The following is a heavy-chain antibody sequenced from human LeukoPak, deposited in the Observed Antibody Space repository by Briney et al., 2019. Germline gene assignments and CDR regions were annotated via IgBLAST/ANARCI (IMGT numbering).Heavy chain of an antibody. CDR3: ARAPYGERGGSDY. V-gene: IGHV3-48*01. Sequence: GSLRLSCAASGFPFRTYSMNWGRQAPGEGLGWVLYISTTTSAIYYADSVKGRFTVSRDNAKSSLYLQMNSLRADDTAVYYCARAPYGERGGSDYWGQGTLVTVSS. CDR2: ISTTTSAI. CDR1: GFPFRTYS. D-gene: IGHD4-17*01. J-gene: IGHJ4*02.